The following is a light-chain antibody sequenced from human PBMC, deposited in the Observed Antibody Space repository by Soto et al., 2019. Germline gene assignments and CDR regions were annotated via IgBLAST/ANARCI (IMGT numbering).Light chain of an antibody. CDR1: SSNIGAGYH. V-gene: IGLV1-40*01. CDR3: QSYDTSLSGSV. CDR2: GNS. Sequence: QLVLTQPPLVSGAPGQRVTISCTGSSSNIGAGYHVHWYQQLPGTAPKLLIYGNSNRPSGVPDRFSGSKSGTSASLAITGLQAEDEADYYCQSYDTSLSGSVFGGGTKVTVL. J-gene: IGLJ3*02.